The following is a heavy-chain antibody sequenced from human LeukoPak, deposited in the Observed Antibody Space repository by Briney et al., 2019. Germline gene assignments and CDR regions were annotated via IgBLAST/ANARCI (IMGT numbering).Heavy chain of an antibody. CDR2: TRYDESNK. CDR1: GFNFSTYG. V-gene: IGHV3-30*02. Sequence: HPGGSLRLSCAASGFNFSTYGMHWVRQAPGKGLEWVSFTRYDESNKYYTDSVKGRFTTSRDNSRNSLYLQMNSLRAEDTALYYCAKSSSGYYGFRYWGQGTLVTVSS. D-gene: IGHD3-22*01. CDR3: AKSSSGYYGFRY. J-gene: IGHJ4*02.